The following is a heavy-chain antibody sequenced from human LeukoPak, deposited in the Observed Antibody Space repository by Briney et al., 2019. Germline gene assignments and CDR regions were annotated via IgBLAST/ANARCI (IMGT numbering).Heavy chain of an antibody. CDR1: GFTFSSYW. V-gene: IGHV3-74*01. D-gene: IGHD6-13*01. Sequence: GGSLRLSCAASGFTFSSYWMHWVRQAPGKGLVWVSRINTDGSSTNYADSVKGRFTISRDNAKNTLYLQMNSLRAEDTAVYYCARGHRDSSLLDAFDIWGQGTMVTVSS. CDR2: INTDGSST. CDR3: ARGHRDSSLLDAFDI. J-gene: IGHJ3*02.